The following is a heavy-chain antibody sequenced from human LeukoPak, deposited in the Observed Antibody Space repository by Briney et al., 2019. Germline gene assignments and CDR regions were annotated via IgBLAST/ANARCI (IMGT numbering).Heavy chain of an antibody. D-gene: IGHD1-7*01. Sequence: GGSLRLSCAVSGFTFSSDAMSSVRQAPGKGLGWFSAFSGSGGSTYYADSVKGRFTISRDNSKNTLYLQMNSLRAEDTAVYYCAKLTGTTSLYYYYMDVWGKGTTVTVSS. CDR2: FSGSGGST. J-gene: IGHJ6*03. V-gene: IGHV3-23*01. CDR3: AKLTGTTSLYYYYMDV. CDR1: GFTFSSDA.